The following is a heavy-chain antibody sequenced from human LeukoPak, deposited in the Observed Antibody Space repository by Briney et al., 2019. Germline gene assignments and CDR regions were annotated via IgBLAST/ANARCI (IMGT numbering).Heavy chain of an antibody. V-gene: IGHV1-18*01. CDR2: ISAYNGNT. D-gene: IGHD3-3*01. CDR1: GYTFTSYG. Sequence: ASVKVSCKASGYTFTSYGISWVRQAPGQGLEWMGWISAYNGNTNYAQKLQGRVTMTTDTSTSTAYMELRSLRSDDPAVYYCARNRFLEWSTNPNYYYYMDVWGKGTTVTVSS. CDR3: ARNRFLEWSTNPNYYYYMDV. J-gene: IGHJ6*03.